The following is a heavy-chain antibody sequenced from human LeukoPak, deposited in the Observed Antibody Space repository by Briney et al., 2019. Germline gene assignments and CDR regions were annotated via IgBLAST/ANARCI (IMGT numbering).Heavy chain of an antibody. CDR2: LSGSGGST. CDR1: GITLSNYG. J-gene: IGHJ4*02. V-gene: IGHV3-23*01. CDR3: AGGPQYGGSFSY. D-gene: IGHD1-26*01. Sequence: GGSLRLSCAVSGITLSNYGMTWVRQAPGKGLEWVAGLSGSGGSTNYADSVKGRFTISRDNAKNTLYLQMNSLRAEDTALYFCAGGPQYGGSFSYWGQGTLVTVSS.